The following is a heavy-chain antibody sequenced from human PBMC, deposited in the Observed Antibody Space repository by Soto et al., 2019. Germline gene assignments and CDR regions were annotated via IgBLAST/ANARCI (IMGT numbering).Heavy chain of an antibody. V-gene: IGHV4-4*07. J-gene: IGHJ6*02. CDR3: ARADYEILTVYYAMDV. Sequence: SETLSLTCTVSDDFVSSYYWNWIRQPSGKGLEWIGRFSTNGATNYNPSLESRVTMSVDTSKNQFSLKLTSVTAADTAVYFCARADYEILTVYYAMDVWGQGITVTVSS. D-gene: IGHD3-9*01. CDR2: FSTNGAT. CDR1: DDFVSSYY.